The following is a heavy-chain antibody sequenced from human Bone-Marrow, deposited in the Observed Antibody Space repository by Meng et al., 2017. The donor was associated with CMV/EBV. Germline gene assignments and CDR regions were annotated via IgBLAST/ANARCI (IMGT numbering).Heavy chain of an antibody. CDR1: GGSVSSGSYY. J-gene: IGHJ5*02. CDR2: IYYSGST. D-gene: IGHD3-3*01. Sequence: SETLSLTCTVSGGSVSSGSYYWSWIRQPPGKGLEWIGYIYYSGSTNYNPSLKSRVTISVDTSKNQFSLKLSSVTAADTAVYYCARTSITIFGVVRWFDPWGQGTLVTVSS. V-gene: IGHV4-61*01. CDR3: ARTSITIFGVVRWFDP.